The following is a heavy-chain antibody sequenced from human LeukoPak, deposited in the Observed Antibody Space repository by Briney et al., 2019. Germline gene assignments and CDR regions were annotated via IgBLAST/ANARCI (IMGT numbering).Heavy chain of an antibody. CDR1: GFTFSSYA. D-gene: IGHD1-26*01. J-gene: IGHJ6*03. CDR3: ARDPENIVGAALEYYYYYMDV. CDR2: ISYDGSNK. V-gene: IGHV3-30-3*01. Sequence: PGRSLRLSCVASGFTFSSYAMHWVRQAPGKGLEWVAVISYDGSNKYYADSVKGRFTISRDNSKNTLYLQMNSLRAEDTAVYYCARDPENIVGAALEYYYYYMDVWGQGTTVTVSS.